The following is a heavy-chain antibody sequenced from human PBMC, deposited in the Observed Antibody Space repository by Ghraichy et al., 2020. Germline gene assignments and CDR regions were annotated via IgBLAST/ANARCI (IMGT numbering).Heavy chain of an antibody. Sequence: ASVKVSCKASGYTFTSYGISWVRQAPGQGLEWMGWISAYNGNTNYAQKLQGRVTMTTDTSTSTAYMELRSLRSDDTAVYYCARLHIWCLPRAARFSGRACGMDVWGQGTTVTVSS. CDR3: ARLHIWCLPRAARFSGRACGMDV. J-gene: IGHJ6*02. D-gene: IGHD6-6*01. CDR2: ISAYNGNT. CDR1: GYTFTSYG. V-gene: IGHV1-18*01.